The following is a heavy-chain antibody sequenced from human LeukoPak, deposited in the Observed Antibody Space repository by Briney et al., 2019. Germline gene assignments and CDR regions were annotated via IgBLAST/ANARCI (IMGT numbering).Heavy chain of an antibody. D-gene: IGHD3-10*01. CDR1: GFTFSSYA. Sequence: GGSLRLSCAASGFTFSSYAMHWVRQAPGKGLEWVAVISYDGSNKYYADSVKGRFTISRDNSKNTLYLQMNSLRAEDTAVYYCAKVGYYYGSGSYYDAFDIWGQGTMVTVSS. J-gene: IGHJ3*02. CDR2: ISYDGSNK. V-gene: IGHV3-30*04. CDR3: AKVGYYYGSGSYYDAFDI.